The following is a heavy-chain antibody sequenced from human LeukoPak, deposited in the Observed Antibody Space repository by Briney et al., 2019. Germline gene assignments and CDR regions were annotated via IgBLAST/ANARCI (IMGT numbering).Heavy chain of an antibody. D-gene: IGHD3-16*01. CDR3: ARLYSYAYDY. CDR1: GFTFSGYW. CDR2: INSDDSST. J-gene: IGHJ4*02. V-gene: IGHV3-74*01. Sequence: PGGSLRLSCTASGFTFSGYWMHWVRQAPGKGLVWVSRINSDDSSTRYADFVKGRFTISRDNAKNTVYLQMNSLRAEDTAMYYCARLYSYAYDYWGQGTLVTVSS.